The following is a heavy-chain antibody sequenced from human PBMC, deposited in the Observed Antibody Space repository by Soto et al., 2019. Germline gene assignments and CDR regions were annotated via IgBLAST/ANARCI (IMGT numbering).Heavy chain of an antibody. J-gene: IGHJ6*03. CDR3: ARTRRGYSGYPGTTSQRKERKTDYYYYYMDV. Sequence: EVQLVESGGGLVQPGGSLRLSCAASGFTVSSNYMSWVRQAPGKGLEWVSVIYSGGSTYYADSVKGRFTISRHNSKNTLYIQMNSLRAEDTAVYYCARTRRGYSGYPGTTSQRKERKTDYYYYYMDVWSKGTTVTDSS. CDR2: IYSGGST. V-gene: IGHV3-53*04. CDR1: GFTVSSNY. D-gene: IGHD5-12*01.